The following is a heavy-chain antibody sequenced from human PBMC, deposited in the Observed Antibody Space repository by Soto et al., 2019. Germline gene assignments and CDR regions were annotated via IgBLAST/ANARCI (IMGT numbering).Heavy chain of an antibody. CDR2: IYHSGST. J-gene: IGHJ3*02. V-gene: IGHV4-30-2*01. D-gene: IGHD3-10*01. Sequence: SETLSLTCAVSGGYISSGGYSWSWIRQPPGKGLEWIGYIYHSGSTYYNPSLKSRVTISVDRSKNQFSLKLSSVTAADTAVYYCARVGVRLGAFDIWGQGTMVTVSS. CDR1: GGYISSGGYS. CDR3: ARVGVRLGAFDI.